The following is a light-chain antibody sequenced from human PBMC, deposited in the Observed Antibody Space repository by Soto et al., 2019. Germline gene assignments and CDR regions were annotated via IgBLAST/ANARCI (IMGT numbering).Light chain of an antibody. CDR1: QSIARD. V-gene: IGKV1-39*01. CDR3: QQSYSTPLI. J-gene: IGKJ4*01. Sequence: DIQMTQSPSSLPASVGDRVTMTCRARQSIARDLNWYQQKVGKGPKLLIYATSSLQSGVPSRFSGSGSGTAFTLTISSLQPADFATYYCQQSYSTPLIFGGGTKVEIK. CDR2: ATS.